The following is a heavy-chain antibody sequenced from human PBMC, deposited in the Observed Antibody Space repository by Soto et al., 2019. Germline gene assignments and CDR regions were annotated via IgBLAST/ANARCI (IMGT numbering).Heavy chain of an antibody. V-gene: IGHV3-66*04. D-gene: IGHD3-3*01. CDR3: ARRGFWSGYYRDQATSNFDY. CDR1: GFTVSSNY. Sequence: GGSLRLSCAASGFTVSSNYMSWVRQAPGKGLEWVSIIYSGGSTYYADSVKGRFTISRDNSKNTLYLQMNSLRAEDTAVYYCARRGFWSGYYRDQATSNFDYWGQGTLVTVSS. J-gene: IGHJ4*02. CDR2: IYSGGST.